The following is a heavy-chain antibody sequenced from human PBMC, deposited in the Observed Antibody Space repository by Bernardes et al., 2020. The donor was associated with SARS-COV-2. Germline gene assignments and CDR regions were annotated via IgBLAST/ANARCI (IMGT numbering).Heavy chain of an antibody. D-gene: IGHD6-13*01. CDR2: ISGPGRT. J-gene: IGHJ6*02. CDR1: GFTFSNYA. Sequence: GGSLRLSCAASGFTFSNYAMSWVRQAPGKGLEWVSDISGPGRTYYADSVRGRFTISRDNSKNTLYLEMNSLRVEDTAVYYCAKELAYGSSWRDYNYFFGMDVWGQGTTVTVSS. CDR3: AKELAYGSSWRDYNYFFGMDV. V-gene: IGHV3-23*01.